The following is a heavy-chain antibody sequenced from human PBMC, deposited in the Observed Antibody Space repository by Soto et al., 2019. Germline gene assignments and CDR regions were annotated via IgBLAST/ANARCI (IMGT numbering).Heavy chain of an antibody. CDR3: ARISVVAATLDY. V-gene: IGHV1-3*01. Sequence: QVQLVQSGAEVKKPGASVKVSCKASGYTFNDYLVHWVRRAPGQRLEWMGWINAANGNTIFSPEFQGRLTITRDTSASTAYMDLTSLTSEDTAVYYCARISVVAATLDYWGQGTPVTVSS. CDR2: INAANGNT. D-gene: IGHD2-15*01. J-gene: IGHJ4*02. CDR1: GYTFNDYL.